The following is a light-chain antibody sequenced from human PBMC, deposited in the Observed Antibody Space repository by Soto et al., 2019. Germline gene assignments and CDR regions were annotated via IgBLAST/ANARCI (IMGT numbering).Light chain of an antibody. CDR2: DDA. J-gene: IGLJ2*01. CDR3: QVSDANTDHVV. V-gene: IGLV3-21*02. CDR1: NIGSKT. Sequence: SYELTQPPSVSVAPGQTARLTCGGSNIGSKTVHWYQQKPGQAPVLVVYDDADRPSGIPERFSGSNSGNTAALTSSRVEAGDEADYYCQVSDANTDHVVFGGGTKLTVL.